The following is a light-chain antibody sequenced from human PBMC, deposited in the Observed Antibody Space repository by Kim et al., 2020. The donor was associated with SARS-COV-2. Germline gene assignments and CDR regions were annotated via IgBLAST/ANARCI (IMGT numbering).Light chain of an antibody. CDR2: GAS. J-gene: IGKJ1*01. V-gene: IGKV3-20*01. CDR1: QSVSSTY. CDR3: QHYGSSWT. Sequence: EIVLTQSPGTLSLSPGETATLACRASQSVSSTYLAWYQHKPGQAPRLLIYGASNRATGIPDRFSGSGSGTDFTLTISRLEPEDFAVYYCQHYGSSWTFGQGTKVDIK.